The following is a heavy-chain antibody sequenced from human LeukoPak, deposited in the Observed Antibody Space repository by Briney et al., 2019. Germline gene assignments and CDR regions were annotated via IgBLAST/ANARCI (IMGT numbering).Heavy chain of an antibody. CDR3: ARDQATLGYYYYGMDV. V-gene: IGHV4-34*01. CDR1: GGSFSGYY. CDR2: INHSGNT. Sequence: SETLSLTCAVYGGSFSGYYWSWIRQAPGKGLEWIGEINHSGNTNYNPSLKSRVTISVDTSKNQFSLKLSSVTAADTAVYYCARDQATLGYYYYGMDVWGQGTTVTVSS. J-gene: IGHJ6*02.